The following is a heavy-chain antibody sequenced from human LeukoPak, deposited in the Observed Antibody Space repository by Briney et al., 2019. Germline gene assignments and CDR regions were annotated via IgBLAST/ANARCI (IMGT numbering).Heavy chain of an antibody. Sequence: PSETLSLTCTVSGGSISSYYWSWIRQPPGKGLEWIGYIYYSGSTNYNPSLKSRATISVDTSKNQFSLKLSSVTAADTAVYYCARNRPYYYDSSGYFEFDYWGQGTLVTVSS. V-gene: IGHV4-59*01. CDR3: ARNRPYYYDSSGYFEFDY. CDR1: GGSISSYY. J-gene: IGHJ4*02. D-gene: IGHD3-22*01. CDR2: IYYSGST.